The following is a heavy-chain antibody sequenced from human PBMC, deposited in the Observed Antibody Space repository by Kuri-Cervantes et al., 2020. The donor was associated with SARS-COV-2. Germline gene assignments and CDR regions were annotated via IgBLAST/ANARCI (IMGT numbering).Heavy chain of an antibody. CDR1: GYTFTGYY. CDR2: INPNSGGT. CDR3: ARSTAFRRLVVISQGGAFDI. V-gene: IGHV1-2*04. Sequence: ASVKVSCKASGYTFTGYYMNWVRQAPGQGLEWMGWINPNSGGTNYAQKFQGWVTMTRDTSISTVYMELSSLRSDDTAVYYCARSTAFRRLVVISQGGAFDIWGQGTMVTVSS. D-gene: IGHD3-22*01. J-gene: IGHJ3*02.